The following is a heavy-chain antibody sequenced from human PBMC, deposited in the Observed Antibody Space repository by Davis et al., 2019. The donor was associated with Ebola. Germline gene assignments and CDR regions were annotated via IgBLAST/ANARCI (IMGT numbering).Heavy chain of an antibody. J-gene: IGHJ6*02. CDR2: ISAYNGNT. Sequence: AASVKVSCKASGYTFTSYGISWVRQAPGQGLEWMGWISAYNGNTNYAQKLQGRVTMTTDTSTSTAYMELRSLRSDDTAVYYCASGYSYGTRDYYYYYGMDVWGQGTTVTVSS. CDR3: ASGYSYGTRDYYYYYGMDV. V-gene: IGHV1-18*01. D-gene: IGHD5-18*01. CDR1: GYTFTSYG.